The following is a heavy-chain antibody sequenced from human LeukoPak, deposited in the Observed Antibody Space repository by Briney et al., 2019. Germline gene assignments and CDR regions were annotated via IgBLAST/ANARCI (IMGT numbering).Heavy chain of an antibody. Sequence: GGSLRLSCTASGFTFSSYAMSWVRQAPGKGLEWVSAISGSGGSTYYADSVKGRFTISRDNSKNTLYLQMNSLRAEDTAVYYCPRAYSSGWIDAFDIWGQGTMVTVSS. CDR1: GFTFSSYA. CDR2: ISGSGGST. J-gene: IGHJ3*02. D-gene: IGHD6-19*01. V-gene: IGHV3-23*01. CDR3: PRAYSSGWIDAFDI.